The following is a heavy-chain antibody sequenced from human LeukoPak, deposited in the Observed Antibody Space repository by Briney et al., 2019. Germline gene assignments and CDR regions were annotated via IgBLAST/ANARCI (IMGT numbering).Heavy chain of an antibody. Sequence: PSETLSLTCTVSGGSISSYYWSWIRQPPGKGLEWIGYIYYSGSTNYNPSLKSRVTISVDTSKNQFSLKLSSVTAADTAVYYCASSRPPYGSGSYYNGHPGLAVVGYFDYWGQGTLVTVSS. V-gene: IGHV4-59*01. CDR2: IYYSGST. D-gene: IGHD3-10*01. CDR1: GGSISSYY. J-gene: IGHJ4*02. CDR3: ASSRPPYGSGSYYNGHPGLAVVGYFDY.